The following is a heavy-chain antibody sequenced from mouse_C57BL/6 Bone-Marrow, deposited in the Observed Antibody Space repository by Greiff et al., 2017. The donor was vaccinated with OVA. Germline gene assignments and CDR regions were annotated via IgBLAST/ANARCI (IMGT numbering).Heavy chain of an antibody. V-gene: IGHV5-9-1*02. D-gene: IGHD2-2*01. CDR3: TRDRWLRHWYFDV. J-gene: IGHJ1*03. CDR1: GFTFSSYA. CDR2: ISSGGDYI. Sequence: EVMLVESGEGLVKPGGSLKLSCAASGFTFSSYAMSWVRQTPEKRLEWVAYISSGGDYIYYADTVKGRFTISRDNARNNLYLQLSSLKSEDTAMYYCTRDRWLRHWYFDVWGTGTTVTVSS.